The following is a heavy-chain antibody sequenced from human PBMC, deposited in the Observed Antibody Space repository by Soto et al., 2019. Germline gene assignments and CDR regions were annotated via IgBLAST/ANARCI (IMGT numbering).Heavy chain of an antibody. D-gene: IGHD3-3*01. CDR3: ARGNDFWSGYYYFDY. V-gene: IGHV4-30-4*02. J-gene: IGHJ4*02. CDR1: GGSISSGDYY. CDR2: IYYSGST. Sequence: PWETLSLTCTVPGGSISSGDYYWSWIRQPPGKGLEWIGYIYYSGSTYYNPSLKSRVTISVDTSKNQFSLKLSSVTAADTAVYYCARGNDFWSGYYYFDYWGQGTLVTVSS.